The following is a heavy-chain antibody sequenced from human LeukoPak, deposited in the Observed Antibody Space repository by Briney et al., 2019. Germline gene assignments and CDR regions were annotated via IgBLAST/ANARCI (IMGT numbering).Heavy chain of an antibody. D-gene: IGHD1-14*01. V-gene: IGHV1-69*05. CDR2: IIPIFGAA. CDR3: ARENPETTYYYFDY. CDR1: GGTFSSYA. J-gene: IGHJ4*02. Sequence: SVKVSCKASGGTFSSYAISWVRQAPGQGLEWMGGIIPIFGAANYAQKFQGRVTITTDESTSTAYMELSSLRSEDTAVYYCARENPETTYYYFDYWGQGTLVTVSS.